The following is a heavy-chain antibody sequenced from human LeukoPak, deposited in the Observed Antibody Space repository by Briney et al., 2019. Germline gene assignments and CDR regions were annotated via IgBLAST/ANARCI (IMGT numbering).Heavy chain of an antibody. Sequence: PGGSLRLSCAASGFTFSGYAMSWVRQAPGKGLEWVSGVSGSGGNTYYTDSVNGRFTISRDNSKNALYLQMNSLRAEDTAVYYCAKGPSSGYSTSWHDRWGQGTLVTVSS. CDR1: GFTFSGYA. CDR3: AKGPSSGYSTSWHDR. V-gene: IGHV3-23*01. D-gene: IGHD6-13*01. J-gene: IGHJ5*02. CDR2: VSGSGGNT.